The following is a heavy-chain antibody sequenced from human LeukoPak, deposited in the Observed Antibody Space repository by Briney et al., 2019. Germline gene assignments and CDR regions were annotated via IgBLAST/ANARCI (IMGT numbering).Heavy chain of an antibody. CDR2: INHSGST. D-gene: IGHD1-14*01. Sequence: SETLSLTCAVYGGSFSGYYWSWIRQPPGKGLEWIGEINHSGSTNYNPSLKSRVTISVDTSKNQFSLKLSSVTAADTAVYYCARGRRTRYFDYWGQGTLVTVSS. CDR3: ARGRRTRYFDY. J-gene: IGHJ4*02. V-gene: IGHV4-34*01. CDR1: GGSFSGYY.